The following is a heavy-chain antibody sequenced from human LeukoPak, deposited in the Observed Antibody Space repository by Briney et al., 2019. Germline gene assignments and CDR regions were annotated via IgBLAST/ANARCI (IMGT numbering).Heavy chain of an antibody. CDR2: IYYSGST. J-gene: IGHJ4*02. CDR3: ARTNSSWDHYFDY. Sequence: SETLSLTCTVSGGSISSSSYYWGWIRQPPGKGLEWIGSIYYSGSTYYNPSLKSRVTISVDTSKNQFSLKLSSVTAADTAVYYCARTNSSWDHYFDYWGQGTLVTVSS. CDR1: GGSISSSSYY. V-gene: IGHV4-39*07. D-gene: IGHD6-13*01.